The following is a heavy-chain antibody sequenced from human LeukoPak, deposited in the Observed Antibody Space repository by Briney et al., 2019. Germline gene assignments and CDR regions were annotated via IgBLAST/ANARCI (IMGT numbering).Heavy chain of an antibody. CDR2: INPNSGGT. CDR1: GYTFTGYY. CDR3: AREPYGDYVTNYFDY. D-gene: IGHD4-17*01. V-gene: IGHV1-2*02. J-gene: IGHJ4*02. Sequence: ASVKVSCKASGYTFTGYYMHWVRQAPGQGLEWMGWINPNSGGTNYAQKFQGRVTITADESTSTAYMELSSLRSEDTAVYYCAREPYGDYVTNYFDYWGQGTLVTVSS.